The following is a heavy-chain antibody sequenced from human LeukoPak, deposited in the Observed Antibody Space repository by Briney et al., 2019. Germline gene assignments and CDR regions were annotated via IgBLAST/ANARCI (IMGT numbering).Heavy chain of an antibody. V-gene: IGHV1-2*02. J-gene: IGHJ4*02. CDR3: ARDELYYYDSSGYYGWSDY. CDR1: GYTFTGYY. CDR2: INPNSGGT. D-gene: IGHD3-22*01. Sequence: ASVKVSCKASGYTFTGYYMHWVRQAPGQGLEWMGWINPNSGGTNYAQKFRGRVTMTRDTSISTAYMELSRLRSDDTAVYYCARDELYYYDSSGYYGWSDYWGQGTLVTVSS.